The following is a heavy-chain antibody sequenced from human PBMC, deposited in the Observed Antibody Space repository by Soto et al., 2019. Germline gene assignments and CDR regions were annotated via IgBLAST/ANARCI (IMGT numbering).Heavy chain of an antibody. CDR2: IYYSGQT. V-gene: IGHV4-39*01. Sequence: QLQLQESGPGLVKPSETLSLICSVSGVSISGSSYYWGWIRQPPGKGLEWIGSIYYSGQTYYNPSLKSRVTKSVDRSKNQFSLNLTSVTATDTAFYYCARHGSSWGQGTLVTVSS. J-gene: IGHJ5*02. CDR3: ARHGSS. CDR1: GVSISGSSYY.